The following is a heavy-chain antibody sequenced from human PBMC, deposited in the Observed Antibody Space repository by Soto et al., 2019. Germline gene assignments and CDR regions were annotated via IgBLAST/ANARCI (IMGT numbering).Heavy chain of an antibody. CDR2: TYYRSKWYN. J-gene: IGHJ4*02. D-gene: IGHD6-13*01. Sequence: SQTLSLTCVISGDSVSSNSAAWNWIRQSPSRGLEWLGRTYYRSKWYNDYAVSVKSRITINPDTSKNQFSLQLNSVTPEDTAVYYCARGEAAAGTEAYDYWGQGTLVTVSS. V-gene: IGHV6-1*01. CDR3: ARGEAAAGTEAYDY. CDR1: GDSVSSNSAA.